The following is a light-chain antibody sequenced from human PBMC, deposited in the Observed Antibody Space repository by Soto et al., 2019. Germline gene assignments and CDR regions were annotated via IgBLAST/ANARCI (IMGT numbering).Light chain of an antibody. Sequence: QAVVTQEPSLTVSPGRTVTLTCASSTGAVTSGNYPSWFQQKPGQTPRTLIYTTNSRHSWTPARFSGSLLGGKAALTLSGVQPEDEAEYYCLLYYGGAQLVFGGGTKLTVL. CDR1: TGAVTSGNY. CDR2: TTN. J-gene: IGLJ3*02. CDR3: LLYYGGAQLV. V-gene: IGLV7-43*01.